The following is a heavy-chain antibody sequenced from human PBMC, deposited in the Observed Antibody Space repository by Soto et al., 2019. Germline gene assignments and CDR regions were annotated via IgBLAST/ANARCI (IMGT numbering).Heavy chain of an antibody. CDR1: GFTVSYNY. D-gene: IGHD1-26*01. CDR3: ARAPSGNYYFDS. Sequence: EVQLVESGGGLIQPGGSLRLSCAVSGFTVSYNYMNWVRQAPGKGLEWVSVIYDDGSTYYADSVKGRFTISRDNSKNTQYLQMNSLRAEDTAVYYCARAPSGNYYFDSWGQGTLVTVSS. J-gene: IGHJ4*02. CDR2: IYDDGST. V-gene: IGHV3-53*01.